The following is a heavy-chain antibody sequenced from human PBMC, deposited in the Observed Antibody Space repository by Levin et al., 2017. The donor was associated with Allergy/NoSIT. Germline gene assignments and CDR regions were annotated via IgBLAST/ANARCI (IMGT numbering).Heavy chain of an antibody. CDR3: ARQYYDVLTGYWGYSHFDY. CDR2: IYYTGIT. J-gene: IGHJ4*02. Sequence: SETLSLTCSVSNGSIGSYYWSWIRQPPGKGLEWIGYIYYTGITSYNPSLKSRVTMSVDTSKNQFSLRLSSVTAADTAVYYCARQYYDVLTGYWGYSHFDYWGQGSLVTVSS. V-gene: IGHV4-59*01. CDR1: NGSIGSYY. D-gene: IGHD3-9*01.